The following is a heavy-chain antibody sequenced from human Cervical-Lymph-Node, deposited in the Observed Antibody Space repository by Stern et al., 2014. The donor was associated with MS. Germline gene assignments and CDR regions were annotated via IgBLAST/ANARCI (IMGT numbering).Heavy chain of an antibody. Sequence: EVQLVQSGGGLVQPGGSLRLSCAASGFTFSSYAMSWVRQAPGKGLEWVSAISGSGDGTYYADSVKGRFTISRDNSKNTLSLQMISLGADDTAVYYCGSGGTGTLPDYWGQGTLVTVSS. D-gene: IGHD1-1*01. CDR3: GSGGTGTLPDY. CDR2: ISGSGDGT. V-gene: IGHV3-23*04. J-gene: IGHJ4*02. CDR1: GFTFSSYA.